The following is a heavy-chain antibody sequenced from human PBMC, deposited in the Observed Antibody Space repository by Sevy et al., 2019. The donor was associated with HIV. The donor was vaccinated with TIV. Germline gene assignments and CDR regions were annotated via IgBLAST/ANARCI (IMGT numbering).Heavy chain of an antibody. D-gene: IGHD2-15*01. CDR1: GFTFSSYS. V-gene: IGHV3-48*02. CDR2: ISSSSSTI. J-gene: IGHJ6*03. CDR3: ARDGSFCSGGSCYSSYYYYYYYMDV. Sequence: GGSLRLSCAASGFTFSSYSMNWVRQAPGKGLEWVSYISSSSSTIYYADSVKGRFTISRDNAKNSLYLQMNSLRDEDTAVYYCARDGSFCSGGSCYSSYYYYYYYMDVWGKGTTVTVSS.